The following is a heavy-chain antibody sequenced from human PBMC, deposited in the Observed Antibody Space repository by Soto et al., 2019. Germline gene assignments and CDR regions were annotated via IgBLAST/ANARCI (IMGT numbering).Heavy chain of an antibody. D-gene: IGHD2-2*01. CDR1: GGSMNTYY. CDR3: ARGSTRFVP. V-gene: IGHV4-59*01. CDR2: TYHSGIT. Sequence: SSETLSLTCTVSGGSMNTYYWSWIRQPPGKGLEWIGYTYHSGITNYNPSLKSRVNILVDTSKNQFSLTVTSVTAVDTAVYYCARGSTRFVPLGQGTLVTVSS. J-gene: IGHJ5*02.